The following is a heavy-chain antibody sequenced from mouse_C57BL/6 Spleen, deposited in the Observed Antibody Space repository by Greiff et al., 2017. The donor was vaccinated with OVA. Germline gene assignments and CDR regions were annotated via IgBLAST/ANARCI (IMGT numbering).Heavy chain of an antibody. Sequence: VQLQQPGAELVRPGTSVKLSCKASGYTFTSYWMHWVKQRPGQGLEWIGVIDPSDSYTNYNQKFKGKATLTVDTSSSTAYMQLSSLTSEDSAVYDCAREDGSTNWYFDVWGTGTTVTVSS. CDR2: IDPSDSYT. D-gene: IGHD1-1*01. J-gene: IGHJ1*03. CDR1: GYTFTSYW. CDR3: AREDGSTNWYFDV. V-gene: IGHV1-59*01.